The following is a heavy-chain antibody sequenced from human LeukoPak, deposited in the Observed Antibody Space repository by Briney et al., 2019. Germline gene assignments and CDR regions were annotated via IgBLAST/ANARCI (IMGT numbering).Heavy chain of an antibody. D-gene: IGHD3-22*01. V-gene: IGHV1-18*01. CDR2: IGSYEGDT. CDR3: ARDFRNFYDSSGYYRDFDP. CDR1: TSH. J-gene: IGHJ5*02. Sequence: ASVTVSCKATSHISWVRQAPGQGLEWMGWIGSYEGDTYYAQKFQGRVTVTTDTSTNTAYMELRSLRADDTAVYYCARDFRNFYDSSGYYRDFDPWGQGTLVTVSS.